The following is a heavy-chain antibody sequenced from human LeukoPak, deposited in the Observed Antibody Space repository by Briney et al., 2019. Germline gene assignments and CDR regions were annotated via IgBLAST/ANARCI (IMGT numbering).Heavy chain of an antibody. CDR2: IYYSGST. Sequence: SETLSLTCTVSGGSISSYYWSWIRQPPGKGLEWIGYIYYSGSTNYNPSLKSRVAISVDTSKNQFSLKLSSVTAADTAVYYCARIWAGYYDSRGAFDIWGQGTMVTVSS. D-gene: IGHD3-22*01. J-gene: IGHJ3*02. CDR1: GGSISSYY. CDR3: ARIWAGYYDSRGAFDI. V-gene: IGHV4-59*01.